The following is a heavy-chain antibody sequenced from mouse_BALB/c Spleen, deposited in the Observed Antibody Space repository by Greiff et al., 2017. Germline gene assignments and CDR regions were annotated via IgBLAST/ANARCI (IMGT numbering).Heavy chain of an antibody. J-gene: IGHJ2*01. D-gene: IGHD3-2*02. CDR1: GYAFSSYW. Sequence: QVQLQQSGAELVRPGSSVKISCKASGYAFSSYWMNWVKQRPGQGLEWIGQIYPGDGDTNYNGKFKGKATLTADKSSSTAYMQLSSLTSEDSAVYFCARREAFYFDYWGQGTTLTVSS. CDR3: ARREAFYFDY. CDR2: IYPGDGDT. V-gene: IGHV1-80*01.